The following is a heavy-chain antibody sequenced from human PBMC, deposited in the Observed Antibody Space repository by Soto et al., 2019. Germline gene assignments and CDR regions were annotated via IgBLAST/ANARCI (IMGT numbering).Heavy chain of an antibody. V-gene: IGHV1-24*01. D-gene: IGHD1-26*01. J-gene: IGHJ4*02. CDR1: GHTLSELF. CDR2: FDPEEGNT. CDR3: AAGFPQWELLQY. Sequence: QVQLVQSGTEVKKPGASVKVSCKVPGHTLSELFVHWVRQAPGKGLEWLGGFDPEEGNTVYAHNFQGRVTMTDDSSTDTAYLELSSLRSADTAVYYCAAGFPQWELLQYWGQGTLLTVSS.